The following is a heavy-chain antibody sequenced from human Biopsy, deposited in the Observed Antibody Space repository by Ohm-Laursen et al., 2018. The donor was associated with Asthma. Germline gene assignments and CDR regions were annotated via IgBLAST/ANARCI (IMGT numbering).Heavy chain of an antibody. J-gene: IGHJ4*02. CDR3: GRERSYMVDY. Sequence: SLRLSCAASGFTFGSYGLHWVRQAPGKGLEWVADIWFDGSNKHYADSVKGRFTISRDNSKNTLYLQMNSLRAEDTALYYCGRERSYMVDYWGQGTLVIISS. CDR1: GFTFGSYG. D-gene: IGHD3-10*01. V-gene: IGHV3-33*08. CDR2: IWFDGSNK.